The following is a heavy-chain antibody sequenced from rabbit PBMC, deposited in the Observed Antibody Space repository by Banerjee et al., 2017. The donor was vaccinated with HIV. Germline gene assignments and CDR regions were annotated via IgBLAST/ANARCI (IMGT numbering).Heavy chain of an antibody. CDR1: GFSFSNKAV. CDR3: AGDLASVVGWNFGL. CDR2: INGVTGKA. J-gene: IGHJ6*01. V-gene: IGHV1S45*01. D-gene: IGHD3-1*01. Sequence: QEQLVESGGGLVKPEGSLKLSCTASGFSFSNKAVMCWVRQAPGKGLEWIACINGVTGKAVYATWAKGRFTISRTSSTSVTLQMTSLTAADTATYFCAGDLASVVGWNFGLWGPGTLVTVS.